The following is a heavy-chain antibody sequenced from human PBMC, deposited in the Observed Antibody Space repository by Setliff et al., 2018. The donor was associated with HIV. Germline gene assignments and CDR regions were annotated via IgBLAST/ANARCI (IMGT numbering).Heavy chain of an antibody. CDR2: MYYTGST. CDR3: ARGSDYIWGNYRFPFDY. V-gene: IGHV4-39*01. D-gene: IGHD3-16*02. CDR1: GGSTDSGSYY. J-gene: IGHJ4*02. Sequence: SETLSLTCTVSGGSTDSGSYYWAWIRQPPGKGLEWIGSMYYTGSTYYNPSLKSRVTISIDTSKNQFSLKLSSVTAADTTLYYCARGSDYIWGNYRFPFDYWGQGTLVTVSS.